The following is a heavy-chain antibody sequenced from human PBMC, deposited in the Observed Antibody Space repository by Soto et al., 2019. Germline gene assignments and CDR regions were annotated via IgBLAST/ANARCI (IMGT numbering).Heavy chain of an antibody. V-gene: IGHV1-69*13. CDR1: GGTFSSYA. CDR2: IIPIFGTA. CDR3: ARIRDGFNYVLKSAYDGMAF. J-gene: IGHJ6*02. Sequence: SVKVSCKASGGTFSSYAISWVRQAPGQGLEWMGGIIPIFGTANYAQKFQGRVTITADESTSTAYMELSSLRSEDTAVYYCARIRDGFNYVLKSAYDGMAFRGQRTSVTGSS. D-gene: IGHD5-12*01.